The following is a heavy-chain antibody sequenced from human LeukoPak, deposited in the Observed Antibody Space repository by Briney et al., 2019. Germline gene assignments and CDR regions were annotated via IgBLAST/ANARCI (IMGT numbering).Heavy chain of an antibody. CDR2: IYTSGST. D-gene: IGHD3-10*01. V-gene: IGHV4-4*07. CDR1: GGSISSYY. J-gene: IGHJ4*02. CDR3: ARVYDSGSYYALYYLDY. Sequence: SETLSLTCTVSGGSISSYYWSWIRQPAGKGLEWIGRIYTSGSTNYNPSLKSRVTMSVDTSKNQFSLKLSSVTAADTAVYYCARVYDSGSYYALYYLDYWGQGTLVTVST.